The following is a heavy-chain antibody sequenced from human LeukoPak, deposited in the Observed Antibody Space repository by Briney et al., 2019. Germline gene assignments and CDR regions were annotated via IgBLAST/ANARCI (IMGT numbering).Heavy chain of an antibody. V-gene: IGHV3-23*01. D-gene: IGHD1-26*01. CDR2: IYESGQTT. CDR3: AREGVVGAILGY. CDR1: GFTFSSHA. Sequence: GGSLRLSCVGSGFTFSSHAMSWVRQAPEKGLEWVSGIYESGQTTHYADSVKGRFSISRDNSKNTLYLQMDSLKPEDTAVYYCAREGVVGAILGYWGQGSLVTVSP. J-gene: IGHJ4*02.